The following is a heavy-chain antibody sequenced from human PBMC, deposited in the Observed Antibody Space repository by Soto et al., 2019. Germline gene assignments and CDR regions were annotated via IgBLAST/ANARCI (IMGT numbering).Heavy chain of an antibody. CDR3: AREVGRGYSYPYGMDV. Sequence: PGGSLRLSCASSGFTFSRNGMHWVRQAPGKGLEWVAIISKDGSNKYYADSVQGRSTISRDNSKNTLYLEVNSLRVEDTAMYYCAREVGRGYSYPYGMDVWGQGTTVTVSS. V-gene: IGHV3-30*03. D-gene: IGHD5-18*01. CDR2: ISKDGSNK. CDR1: GFTFSRNG. J-gene: IGHJ6*02.